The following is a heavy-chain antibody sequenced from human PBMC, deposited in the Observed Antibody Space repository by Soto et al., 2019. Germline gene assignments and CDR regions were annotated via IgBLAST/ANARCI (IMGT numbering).Heavy chain of an antibody. Sequence: QVQLQESGPGLVKPSETLSLTCTVSGGSISSYYWSWIRQPPGKGLEWIGYIYYSGSTNYNPSLKSRVTISVDTSNDQFSLKLSSVTAADTAVYYCARLEIRQLYYCYGMDVWGQGTTVTVSS. CDR1: GGSISSYY. V-gene: IGHV4-59*08. CDR2: IYYSGST. CDR3: ARLEIRQLYYCYGMDV. D-gene: IGHD1-1*01. J-gene: IGHJ6*02.